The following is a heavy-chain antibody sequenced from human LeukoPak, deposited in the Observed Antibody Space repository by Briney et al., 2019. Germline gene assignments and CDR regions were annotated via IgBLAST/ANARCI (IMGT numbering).Heavy chain of an antibody. CDR2: IWYDGSNK. V-gene: IGHV3-33*01. Sequence: PGGSLRLSCAASGFTFSSYGMHWVRQAPGKGLEWVAVIWYDGSNKYYADSVKGRFTISRDNSKNTLYLQMNSLRAEDTAVYYCARDEVVRGVITSSHPFDYWGQGTLVTVSS. D-gene: IGHD3-10*01. CDR1: GFTFSSYG. J-gene: IGHJ4*02. CDR3: ARDEVVRGVITSSHPFDY.